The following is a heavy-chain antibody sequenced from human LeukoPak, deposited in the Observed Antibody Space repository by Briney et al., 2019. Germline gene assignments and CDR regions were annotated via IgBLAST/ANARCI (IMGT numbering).Heavy chain of an antibody. CDR3: SRARGYCSGGSCFPPDY. D-gene: IGHD2-15*01. CDR1: GFTFSNYW. J-gene: IGHJ4*02. V-gene: IGHV3-7*03. Sequence: GGSLRLSCIGSGFTFSNYWVTWVRQAPGKGLEWLADIKQDGSEKYYVGSVRGRFTISRDNAKNSLYLQMNSLRAEDTAVYYCSRARGYCSGGSCFPPDYWGQGTLVTVSS. CDR2: IKQDGSEK.